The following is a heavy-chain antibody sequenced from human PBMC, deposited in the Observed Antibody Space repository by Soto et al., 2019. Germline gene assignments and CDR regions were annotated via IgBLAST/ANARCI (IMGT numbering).Heavy chain of an antibody. CDR1: GFTFTNVA. Sequence: HPGGSLRLSCAASGFTFTNVAMTWVRQAPGKGLEWVSTITDTGGSTDYADSVKGQFTISRDNSKSTLYLQMNNLRADDTAVYYCAKLYWNPRYFDYWGQGARVTVSS. D-gene: IGHD1-1*01. J-gene: IGHJ4*02. CDR3: AKLYWNPRYFDY. CDR2: ITDTGGST. V-gene: IGHV3-23*01.